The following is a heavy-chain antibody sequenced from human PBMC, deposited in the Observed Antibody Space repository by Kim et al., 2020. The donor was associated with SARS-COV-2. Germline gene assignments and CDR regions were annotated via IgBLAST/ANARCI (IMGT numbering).Heavy chain of an antibody. CDR3: ARGRDIVVVVAATAFDY. Sequence: KSRVTISVDTSKNQFSLKLSSVTAADTAVYYCARGRDIVVVVAATAFDYWGQGTLVTVSS. D-gene: IGHD2-15*01. V-gene: IGHV4-34*01. J-gene: IGHJ4*02.